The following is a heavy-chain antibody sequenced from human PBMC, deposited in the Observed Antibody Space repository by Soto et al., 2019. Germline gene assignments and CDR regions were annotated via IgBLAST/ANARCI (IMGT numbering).Heavy chain of an antibody. CDR1: GYSFTSYW. Sequence: GESLKISCKGSGYSFTSYWIGWVRQMPGKGLEWMGIIYPGDSDTRYSPSFQGQVTISADKSISTAYLQWSSLKASDTAMYYCARLVGSGWDRHYYYYGMDVWGQGTTVTVSS. D-gene: IGHD6-19*01. V-gene: IGHV5-51*01. CDR3: ARLVGSGWDRHYYYYGMDV. CDR2: IYPGDSDT. J-gene: IGHJ6*02.